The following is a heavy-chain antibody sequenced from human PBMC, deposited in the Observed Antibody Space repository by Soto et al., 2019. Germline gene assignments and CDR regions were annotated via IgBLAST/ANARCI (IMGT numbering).Heavy chain of an antibody. CDR3: ASKAWDTPRWFDP. J-gene: IGHJ5*02. CDR1: EGSSSRNNA. V-gene: IGHV4-4*02. Sequence: ETLCRTGAASEGSSSRNNAWSWVRQPPGKGLEWIGEIYHSGSTNYNPSLKSRVTISVDKSKNQFSLKLSSVTAADTAVYYCASKAWDTPRWFDPWGQGILVTVSA. CDR2: IYHSGST. D-gene: IGHD1-26*01.